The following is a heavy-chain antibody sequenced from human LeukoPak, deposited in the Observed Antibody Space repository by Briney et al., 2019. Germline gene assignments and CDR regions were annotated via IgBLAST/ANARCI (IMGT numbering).Heavy chain of an antibody. D-gene: IGHD3-22*01. CDR2: IYYSGST. V-gene: IGHV4-59*01. Sequence: PSETLSLTCTVSGGSISSYYWSWIRQPPGKGLEWIGYIYYSGSTNYNPSLKSRVTISVDTSKNQFSLKLSSVTAADTAVYYCARDKGYYYDSSGYYYYYGMDVWGQGTTVTVSS. CDR3: ARDKGYYYDSSGYYYYYGMDV. CDR1: GGSISSYY. J-gene: IGHJ6*02.